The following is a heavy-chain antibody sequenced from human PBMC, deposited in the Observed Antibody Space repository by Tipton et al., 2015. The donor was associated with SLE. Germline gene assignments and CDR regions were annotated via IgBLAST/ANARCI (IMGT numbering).Heavy chain of an antibody. CDR3: ARGAKGAFDI. CDR2: IYYSGST. V-gene: IGHV4-39*07. Sequence: TLSLTCTVSGGSISSSSYYWGWIRQPPGKGLEWIGSIYYSGSTYYNPSLKSRVTISVETSKNQFSLKLSSVTAADTAVYYCARGAKGAFDIWGQGTMVTVSS. J-gene: IGHJ3*02. CDR1: GGSISSSSYY.